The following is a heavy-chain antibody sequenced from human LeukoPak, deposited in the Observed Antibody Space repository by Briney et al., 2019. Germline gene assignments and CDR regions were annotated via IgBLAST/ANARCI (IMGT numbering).Heavy chain of an antibody. Sequence: PGGSLRLSCAASGFTFSSYWMSWVRQASGKGLEWVANIKQDGSEKYYVDSVKGRFTISRDNAKNSLYLQMNSLRAEDTAVYYCARDRAWFGESPVDYWGQGTLVTVSS. CDR1: GFTFSSYW. J-gene: IGHJ4*02. CDR3: ARDRAWFGESPVDY. V-gene: IGHV3-7*01. CDR2: IKQDGSEK. D-gene: IGHD3-10*01.